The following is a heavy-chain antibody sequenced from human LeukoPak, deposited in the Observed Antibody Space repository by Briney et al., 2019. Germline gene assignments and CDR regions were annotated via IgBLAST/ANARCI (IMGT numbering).Heavy chain of an antibody. D-gene: IGHD2-15*01. J-gene: IGHJ4*02. CDR3: ARDVAAAASHLDY. V-gene: IGHV3-48*03. Sequence: QPGGSLRLSCAASGFTFSSCEMNWVRQAPGKGLEWVSYISASGYTVYYADFVKGRFTVSRDNAKNSLHLQLTSLSVEDTAVYYCARDVAAAASHLDYWGQGTLVTVSS. CDR1: GFTFSSCE. CDR2: ISASGYTV.